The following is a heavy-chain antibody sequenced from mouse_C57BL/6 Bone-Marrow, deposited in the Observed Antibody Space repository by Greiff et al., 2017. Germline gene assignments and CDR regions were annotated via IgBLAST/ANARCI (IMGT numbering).Heavy chain of an antibody. CDR2: IYPRSGST. CDR3: ARPYYSNYWYFDV. J-gene: IGHJ1*03. D-gene: IGHD2-5*01. V-gene: IGHV1-55*01. CDR1: GYNFNSSL. Sequence: QVQLQQPGAELVKPGASVKLSCKASGYNFNSSLITWGKQRPGQGLEWIGDIYPRSGSTNYNEKFKSKATLTADTSSSTAYMQLSSLTSEDSAVDYCARPYYSNYWYFDVWGTGTTVTVSS.